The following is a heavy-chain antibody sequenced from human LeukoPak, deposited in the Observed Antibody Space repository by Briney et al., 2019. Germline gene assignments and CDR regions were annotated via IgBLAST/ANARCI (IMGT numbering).Heavy chain of an antibody. V-gene: IGHV3-48*03. CDR1: GFTFSSYE. CDR2: IRSSGSTI. J-gene: IGHJ6*04. Sequence: GGSLRLSWAAAGFTFSSYEMNWVRQAQGKGLGWVSYIRSSGSTIYYADSVKGRFTISRDNAKNSLYLQMNSLRAEDTAVYYCAELGITMIGGVWGKGTTVTISS. D-gene: IGHD3-10*02. CDR3: AELGITMIGGV.